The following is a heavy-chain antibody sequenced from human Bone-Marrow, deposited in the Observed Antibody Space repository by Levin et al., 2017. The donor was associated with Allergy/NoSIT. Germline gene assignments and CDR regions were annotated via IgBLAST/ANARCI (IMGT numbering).Heavy chain of an antibody. CDR3: ARAWVGTSFDI. CDR2: VYYSGST. Sequence: PGGSLRLSCNVSGGSMSSYYWSWIRQSPGKGLEYIGYVYYSGSTNYNPSLKSRVTISVDMSNNQFSLKLTSVTAADTAVYYCARAWVGTSFDIWGQGTMVTVSS. V-gene: IGHV4-59*01. D-gene: IGHD2-15*01. CDR1: GGSMSSYY. J-gene: IGHJ3*02.